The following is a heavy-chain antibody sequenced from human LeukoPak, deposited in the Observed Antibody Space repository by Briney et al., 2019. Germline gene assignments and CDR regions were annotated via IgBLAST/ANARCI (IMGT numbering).Heavy chain of an antibody. CDR1: GKTLSELS. Sequence: EASVKVSCKVSGKTLSELSMHWVRQAPGEGLEWMGGFDPENGETIYAQKFQGRVTLTEDRSTDTTYMEMSSLRSEDTAVYYCAKGGSNPGRHNSAWGSMDVWGQGTTVTVSS. D-gene: IGHD3-16*01. V-gene: IGHV1-24*01. CDR2: FDPENGET. CDR3: AKGGSNPGRHNSAWGSMDV. J-gene: IGHJ6*02.